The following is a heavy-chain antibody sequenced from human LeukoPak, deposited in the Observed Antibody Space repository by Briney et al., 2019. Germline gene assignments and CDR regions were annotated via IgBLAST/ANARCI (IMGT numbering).Heavy chain of an antibody. CDR2: IYSGGSL. D-gene: IGHD6-19*01. CDR1: GFTLSSNY. V-gene: IGHV3-66*02. J-gene: IGHJ4*02. Sequence: GGSLRLSCAASGFTLSSNYISWVRQAPGKGLEWVSVIYSGGSLFYADSVKGRFTISRDNSKNTVYLQMNSLRTEDTAVYYCARDNIAVSGTDYWGQGTLVSVSS. CDR3: ARDNIAVSGTDY.